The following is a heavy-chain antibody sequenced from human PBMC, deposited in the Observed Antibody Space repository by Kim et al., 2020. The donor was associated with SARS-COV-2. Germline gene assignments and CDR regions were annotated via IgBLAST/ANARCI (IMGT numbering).Heavy chain of an antibody. Sequence: GGSLRLSCAASGFTFSSYEMNWVRQAPGKGLEWVSYISSSGSTIYYADSVKGRFTISRDNAKNSLYLQMNSLRAEDTAVYYCARDDAPTYYDFWSGYYTAHSYYYYGMDVWGQGTTVTVSS. D-gene: IGHD3-3*01. J-gene: IGHJ6*02. V-gene: IGHV3-48*03. CDR3: ARDDAPTYYDFWSGYYTAHSYYYYGMDV. CDR1: GFTFSSYE. CDR2: ISSSGSTI.